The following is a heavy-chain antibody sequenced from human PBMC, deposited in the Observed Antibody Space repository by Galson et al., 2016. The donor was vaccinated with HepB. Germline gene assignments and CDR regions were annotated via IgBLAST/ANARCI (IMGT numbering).Heavy chain of an antibody. Sequence: SLRLSCAAYEFTASSNYLNWIRQAPGKGLEWVSAIYSGGSTHYADSVKGRFTISRDDSKSTVYLEMKSLRAEDTAVYYCARALSGWDGFDYWGQGTLVIVSS. V-gene: IGHV3-53*01. CDR3: ARALSGWDGFDY. CDR1: EFTASSNY. CDR2: IYSGGST. D-gene: IGHD6-19*01. J-gene: IGHJ4*02.